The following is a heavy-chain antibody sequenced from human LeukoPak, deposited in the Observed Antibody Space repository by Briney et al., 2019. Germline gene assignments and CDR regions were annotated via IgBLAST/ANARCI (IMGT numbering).Heavy chain of an antibody. D-gene: IGHD3-3*01. V-gene: IGHV3-23*01. CDR3: AKTLRFLEWLFVFDY. Sequence: SGGSLRLSCAASGFTFSSYWMHWARQAPGKGLEWVSAISGSGGSTYYADSVKGRFTISRDNSKNTLYLQMNSLRAEDTAVYYCAKTLRFLEWLFVFDYWGQGTLVTVSS. J-gene: IGHJ4*02. CDR2: ISGSGGST. CDR1: GFTFSSYW.